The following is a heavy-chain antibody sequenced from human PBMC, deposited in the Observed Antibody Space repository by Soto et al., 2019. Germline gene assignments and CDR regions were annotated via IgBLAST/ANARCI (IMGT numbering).Heavy chain of an antibody. Sequence: ASVKVSCKASGGTFSSYAISWVRQAPGQGLEWMGGIIPIFGTANYAQKFQGRVTITADESTSTAYMELSSLRSEDTAVYYCARDIPRYCSSTSCYTLGYGMDVWGQGTTVTVSS. CDR3: ARDIPRYCSSTSCYTLGYGMDV. CDR2: IIPIFGTA. J-gene: IGHJ6*02. V-gene: IGHV1-69*13. CDR1: GGTFSSYA. D-gene: IGHD2-2*02.